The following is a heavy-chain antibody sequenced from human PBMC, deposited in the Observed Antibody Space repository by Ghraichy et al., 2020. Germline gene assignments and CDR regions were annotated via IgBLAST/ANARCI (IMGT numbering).Heavy chain of an antibody. CDR1: GGSFSGYY. Sequence: SETLSLTCAVYGGSFSGYYWSWIRQPPGKGLEWIGEINHSGSTNYNPSLKSRVTISVDTSKNQFSLKLSPVTAADTAVYYCARGSPIYDFWSGYSRYYYYGMDVWGQGTTVTVSS. D-gene: IGHD3-3*01. J-gene: IGHJ6*02. CDR2: INHSGST. CDR3: ARGSPIYDFWSGYSRYYYYGMDV. V-gene: IGHV4-34*01.